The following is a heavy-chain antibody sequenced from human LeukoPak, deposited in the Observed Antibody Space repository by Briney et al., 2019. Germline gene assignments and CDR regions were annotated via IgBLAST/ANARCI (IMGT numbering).Heavy chain of an antibody. D-gene: IGHD3-10*01. CDR1: GFTFSSYE. Sequence: GGSLRLSCAASGFTFSSYEMNWVRQAPGKGLEWVSYISSSGSTIYYADSVKGRFTISRDNAKNSLYLQMNSLRAEDTAVYYCARDQMVRGVISDYWGQGTLVTVSS. V-gene: IGHV3-48*03. CDR3: ARDQMVRGVISDY. J-gene: IGHJ4*02. CDR2: ISSSGSTI.